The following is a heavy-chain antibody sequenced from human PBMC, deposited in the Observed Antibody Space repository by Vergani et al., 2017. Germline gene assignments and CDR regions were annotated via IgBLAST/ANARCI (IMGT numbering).Heavy chain of an antibody. CDR3: ATPAPYGSGKSTYYGMDV. D-gene: IGHD3-10*01. CDR2: IIPIFGTA. CDR1: GGTFSSYA. Sequence: QVQLVQSGAEVKKPGSSVKVFCKASGGTFSSYAISWVRQAPGQGFEWMGRIIPIFGTANYAQKFQGRVTITADESTSTAYMELSSLRSEDTAVYYCATPAPYGSGKSTYYGMDVWGQ. V-gene: IGHV1-69*13. J-gene: IGHJ6*02.